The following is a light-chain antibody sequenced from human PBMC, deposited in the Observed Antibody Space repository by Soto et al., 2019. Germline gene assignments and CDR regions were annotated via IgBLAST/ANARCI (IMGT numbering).Light chain of an antibody. J-gene: IGKJ4*01. V-gene: IGKV3-15*01. CDR1: QSVSSN. CDR2: GAS. Sequence: IVMTQSPATLSVSPGERATLSCRASQSVSSNLAWYQQKPGQAPRLLIYGASTRATGIPARFSGSGSGTEFTLTISSLQSEDFAVYYCQQYNNWPLTLGGGTKVYIK. CDR3: QQYNNWPLT.